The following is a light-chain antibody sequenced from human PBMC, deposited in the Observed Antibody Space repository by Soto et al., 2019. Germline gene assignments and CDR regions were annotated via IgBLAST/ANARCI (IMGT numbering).Light chain of an antibody. CDR1: SSDVGGYNY. CDR2: GVS. J-gene: IGLJ2*01. V-gene: IGLV2-11*01. CDR3: CSYAVTYTVF. Sequence: QSVLTQPRSVSGSPGQSVTISCTGTSSDVGGYNYVSWYQHHPDTVPKLIIFGVSKRPSGVPDRFSGSKSGNTASLTISGLQAEDEADYFCCSYAVTYTVFFGGGTKLTVL.